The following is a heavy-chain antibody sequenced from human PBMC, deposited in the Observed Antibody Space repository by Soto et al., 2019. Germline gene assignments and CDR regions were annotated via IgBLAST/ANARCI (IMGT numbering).Heavy chain of an antibody. D-gene: IGHD1-7*01. J-gene: IGHJ5*02. Sequence: SVKVSCKASGGTFSSYAISWVRQAPGQGLEWMGGIIPIFGTANYAQKFQGRVTITADKSTSTAYMELSSLRSEDTAVYYCARGLPDNWNYLSWFDPWGQGTLVTVSS. CDR1: GGTFSSYA. V-gene: IGHV1-69*06. CDR3: ARGLPDNWNYLSWFDP. CDR2: IIPIFGTA.